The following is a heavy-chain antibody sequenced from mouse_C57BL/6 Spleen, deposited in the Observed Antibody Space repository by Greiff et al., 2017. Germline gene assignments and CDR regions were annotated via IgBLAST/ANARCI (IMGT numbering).Heavy chain of an antibody. J-gene: IGHJ2*01. Sequence: QVQLQQPGAELVMPGASVKLSCKASGYTFTSYWMHWVKQRPGQGLEWIGEIDPSDSYTNYNQKFKGKSTLTVDKSSSTAYMQLSSLTSEDSAVYYCARGYSNDVRPYYVDYWGQGTTLTVSS. CDR3: ARGYSNDVRPYYVDY. D-gene: IGHD2-12*01. CDR2: IDPSDSYT. CDR1: GYTFTSYW. V-gene: IGHV1-69*01.